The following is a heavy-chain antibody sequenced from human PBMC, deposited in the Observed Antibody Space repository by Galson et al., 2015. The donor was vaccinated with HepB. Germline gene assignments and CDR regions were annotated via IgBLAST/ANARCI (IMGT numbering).Heavy chain of an antibody. CDR2: ISWNSGSI. J-gene: IGHJ1*01. D-gene: IGHD2-21*02. V-gene: IGHV3-9*01. CDR3: AKDMSRGTTKPPLCGGDCFEQYFQH. Sequence: SQRLSCAVSGFTFDDYAMHWVRQAPGKGLEWVSGISWNSGSIGYADSVKGRFTISRDNAKNSLHLQMNSLRAEDTALYYCAKDMSRGTTKPPLCGGDCFEQYFQHWGQGTLVTVSS. CDR1: GFTFDDYA.